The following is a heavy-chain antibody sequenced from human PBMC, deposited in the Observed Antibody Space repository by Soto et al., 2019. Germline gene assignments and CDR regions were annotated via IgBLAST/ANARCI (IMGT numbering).Heavy chain of an antibody. CDR3: ASTLGYCSGGSCYGFDY. CDR1: GGSISSYY. D-gene: IGHD2-15*01. Sequence: SETLSLTCTVSGGSISSYYWSWIRQPPGRGLEWIGYIYYSGSTNYNPSLKSRVTISVDTSKNQFSLKLSSVTAADTAVYYCASTLGYCSGGSCYGFDYWGQGTLVTVSS. J-gene: IGHJ4*02. CDR2: IYYSGST. V-gene: IGHV4-59*01.